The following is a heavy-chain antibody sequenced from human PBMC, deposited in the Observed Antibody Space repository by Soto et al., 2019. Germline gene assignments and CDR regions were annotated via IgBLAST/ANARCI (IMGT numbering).Heavy chain of an antibody. D-gene: IGHD3-3*01. J-gene: IGHJ6*03. CDR2: ISYSGST. V-gene: IGHV4-59*08. Sequence: QVQLQESGPGLVKPSETLSLTCTVSGDSLSSYYWSWIRQPPGKGLEWIGYISYSGSTNYNPSLRSLVTISVDTSKNQFSLRLGSVTAADTAVYHCARTFWSGSRLDYYYMDVWGKGTTVTVSS. CDR1: GDSLSSYY. CDR3: ARTFWSGSRLDYYYMDV.